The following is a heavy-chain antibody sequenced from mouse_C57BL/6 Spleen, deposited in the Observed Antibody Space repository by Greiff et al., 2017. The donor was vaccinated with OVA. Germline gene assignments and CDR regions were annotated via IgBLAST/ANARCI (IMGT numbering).Heavy chain of an antibody. CDR1: GYTFTDYY. Sequence: EVQLQQSGPELVKPGASVKISCKASGYTFTDYYMNWVKQSHGKSLEWIGDINPNNGGTSYNQKFKGKATLTVDKSSSTAYMELRSLTSEDSAVYYCAREGGLYLDYWGQGTTLTVSS. D-gene: IGHD3-1*01. CDR3: AREGGLYLDY. V-gene: IGHV1-26*01. J-gene: IGHJ2*01. CDR2: INPNNGGT.